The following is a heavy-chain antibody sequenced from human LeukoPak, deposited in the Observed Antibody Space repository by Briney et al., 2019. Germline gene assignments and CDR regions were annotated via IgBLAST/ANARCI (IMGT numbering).Heavy chain of an antibody. J-gene: IGHJ4*02. V-gene: IGHV3-73*01. Sequence: GGSLTLSCAASGFTFSGSAMHWVRQASGRGLEWVGRIRSIANSYATAYTASVKGRFTISRNDSKNTAYLQMNSLQTDDTAVYYCTTPRGGSQVADYWGQGTLVTVSS. CDR1: GFTFSGSA. CDR2: IRSIANSYAT. CDR3: TTPRGGSQVADY. D-gene: IGHD2-15*01.